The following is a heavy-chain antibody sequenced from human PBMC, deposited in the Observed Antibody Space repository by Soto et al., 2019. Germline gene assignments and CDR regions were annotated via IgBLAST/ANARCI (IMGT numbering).Heavy chain of an antibody. D-gene: IGHD6-19*01. Sequence: GASVKVSCKASGYTFTSYGISWVRQAPGQGLEWMGWISAYNGNTNYAQKLQGRVTKTTDTSTSTAYMELRSLRSDDTAVYYCARVWTKSPGIAVAGTPPDDAFDIWGQGTMVTVSS. CDR2: ISAYNGNT. J-gene: IGHJ3*02. CDR3: ARVWTKSPGIAVAGTPPDDAFDI. CDR1: GYTFTSYG. V-gene: IGHV1-18*01.